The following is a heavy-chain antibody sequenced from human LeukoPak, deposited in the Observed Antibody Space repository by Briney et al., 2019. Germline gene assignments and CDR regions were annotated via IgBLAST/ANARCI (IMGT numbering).Heavy chain of an antibody. Sequence: GGSLRLSCEASGFTFSSYGMHWVRQAPGKGLEWVAFIRYDGSNKYYADSVKGRFTISRDNSKNTLYLQMNSLRAEDMAVYYCARVVLRFLEWSETNWFDPWGQGTLVTVSS. D-gene: IGHD3-3*01. V-gene: IGHV3-30*02. CDR3: ARVVLRFLEWSETNWFDP. CDR1: GFTFSSYG. J-gene: IGHJ5*02. CDR2: IRYDGSNK.